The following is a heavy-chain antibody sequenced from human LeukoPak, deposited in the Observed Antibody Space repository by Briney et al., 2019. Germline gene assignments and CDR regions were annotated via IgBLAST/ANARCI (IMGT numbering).Heavy chain of an antibody. J-gene: IGHJ4*02. D-gene: IGHD3-9*01. Sequence: GAPVKVSCKASGYTFTGYYMHWVRQAPGHGLEWMGRINPSSGGTNYAQKFQGRITMNRDTYLSTAYMDLSRLRSDDTAVFYCAAILTGNYFDLLGEGTLVTDSS. CDR1: GYTFTGYY. CDR3: AAILTGNYFDL. V-gene: IGHV1-2*06. CDR2: INPSSGGT.